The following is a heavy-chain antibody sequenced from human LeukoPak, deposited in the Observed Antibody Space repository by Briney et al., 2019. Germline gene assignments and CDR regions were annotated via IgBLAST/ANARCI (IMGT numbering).Heavy chain of an antibody. Sequence: ASVKVSCKASGYTFTGYYMHWVRQAPGQGLEWMGWINPNSGGTNYAQKFQGRVTMTRDTSISTVYMELSSLRSEDTAVYYCARARGRGSSWFFDYWGQGTLVTVSS. V-gene: IGHV1-2*02. J-gene: IGHJ4*02. D-gene: IGHD6-13*01. CDR1: GYTFTGYY. CDR2: INPNSGGT. CDR3: ARARGRGSSWFFDY.